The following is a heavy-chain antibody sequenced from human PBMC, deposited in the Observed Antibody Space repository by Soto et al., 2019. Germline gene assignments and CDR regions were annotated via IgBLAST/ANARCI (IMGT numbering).Heavy chain of an antibody. Sequence: GSLRLSCTASGFTFSSHAMTWVRQAPGKGLEWVSGLSDSGDSIYYADSVKGRFTISRDNSMNTLYLQMNTLRAEDTAIYYCAKVSSSWYAGFFDLWGQGTLVTVSS. CDR1: GFTFSSHA. CDR3: AKVSSSWYAGFFDL. D-gene: IGHD6-13*01. CDR2: LSDSGDSI. V-gene: IGHV3-23*01. J-gene: IGHJ4*02.